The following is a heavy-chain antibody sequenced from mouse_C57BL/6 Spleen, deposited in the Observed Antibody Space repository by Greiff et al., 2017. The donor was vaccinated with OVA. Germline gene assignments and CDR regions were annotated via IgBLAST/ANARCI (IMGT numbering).Heavy chain of an antibody. CDR1: GFSLTSYG. V-gene: IGHV2-2*01. J-gene: IGHJ4*01. D-gene: IGHD4-1*01. Sequence: VQLKESGPGLVQPSQSLSITCTVSGFSLTSYGVHWVRQSPGKGLEWLGVIWSGGSTDYNAAFISRLSISKDNSKSQVFFKMNSLQADDTAIYYCAPQGLGDAMDYWGQGTSVTVSS. CDR2: IWSGGST. CDR3: APQGLGDAMDY.